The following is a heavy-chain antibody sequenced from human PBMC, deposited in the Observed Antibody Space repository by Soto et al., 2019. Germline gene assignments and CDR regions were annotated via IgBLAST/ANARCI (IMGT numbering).Heavy chain of an antibody. D-gene: IGHD4-17*01. CDR3: ARDDTTGLFDF. J-gene: IGHJ4*02. Sequence: QVQLQESGPGLVRPAETLSLTCSVSTGSMRTYYWTWIRQSPGKGLEWIGQISHTGRTKYNPSLESRVTLSVDTARKQFSLKLTSVTAADTALYYCARDDTTGLFDFWCQGTLVTVSS. CDR1: TGSMRTYY. CDR2: ISHTGRT. V-gene: IGHV4-59*01.